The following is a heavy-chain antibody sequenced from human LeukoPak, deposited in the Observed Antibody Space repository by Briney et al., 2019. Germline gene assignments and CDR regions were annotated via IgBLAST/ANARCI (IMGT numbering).Heavy chain of an antibody. Sequence: SGPALMKPTQTLTLTCTFSGFSLSTSGMCVSWIRQPPGKALEWLALIDWDDDKYYSTSLKTRLTISKDTSKNQVVLTMTNMDPVDTATYYCARMDYYYDSSGNDYWGQGTLVTVSS. CDR2: IDWDDDK. CDR3: ARMDYYYDSSGNDY. CDR1: GFSLSTSGMC. V-gene: IGHV2-70*01. D-gene: IGHD3-22*01. J-gene: IGHJ4*02.